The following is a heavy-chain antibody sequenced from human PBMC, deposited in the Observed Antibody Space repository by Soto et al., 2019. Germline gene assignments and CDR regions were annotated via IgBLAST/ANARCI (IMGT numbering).Heavy chain of an antibody. V-gene: IGHV3-53*04. CDR1: GFTVSSNY. CDR2: IYSGGST. Sequence: GGSLRLSCAASGFTVSSNYMSWVRQAPRKGLEWVSVIYSGGSTYYADSVKGRFTISRHNSKNTLYLQMNSLRAEDTAVYYCARGRIAAYSAPRNYYYMDVWGKGTTVTVSS. J-gene: IGHJ6*03. CDR3: ARGRIAAYSAPRNYYYMDV. D-gene: IGHD6-13*01.